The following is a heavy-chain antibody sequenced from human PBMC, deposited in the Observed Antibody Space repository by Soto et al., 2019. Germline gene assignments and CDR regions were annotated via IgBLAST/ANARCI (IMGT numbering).Heavy chain of an antibody. J-gene: IGHJ5*02. CDR3: ARFPEDIVVVPTRSWFDP. CDR2: ISAYNGNT. V-gene: IGHV1-18*04. D-gene: IGHD2-2*01. CDR1: GYTFTSYG. Sequence: VASVKVSCKASGYTFTSYGISWVRQAPGQGLEWMGWISAYNGNTNYAQKLQGRVTMTTDTSTSTAYMELRSLRSDDTAVYYCARFPEDIVVVPTRSWFDPWGQGTLVTVSS.